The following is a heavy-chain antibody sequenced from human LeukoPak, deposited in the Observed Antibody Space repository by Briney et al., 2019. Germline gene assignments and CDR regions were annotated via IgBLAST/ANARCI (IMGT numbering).Heavy chain of an antibody. J-gene: IGHJ4*02. Sequence: ASVKVSCKASGYTFTSYYMHWVRQAPGQGLERMGIINPSGGSTSYAQKFQGRVTMTRDTSTSTVYMELSSLRSEDTAVYYCARFPASSSWYKVELFDYWGQGTLVTVS. CDR2: INPSGGST. D-gene: IGHD6-13*01. CDR1: GYTFTSYY. CDR3: ARFPASSSWYKVELFDY. V-gene: IGHV1-46*01.